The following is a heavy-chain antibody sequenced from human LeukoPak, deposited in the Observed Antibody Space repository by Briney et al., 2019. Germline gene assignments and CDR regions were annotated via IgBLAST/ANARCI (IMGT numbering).Heavy chain of an antibody. J-gene: IGHJ6*02. CDR2: IKQDGSEK. V-gene: IGHV3-7*01. Sequence: PGGSLRLSCAASGFTFSSYWMSWVHQAPGKGLEWVANIKQDGSEKYYVDSVKGRFTISRDNAKNSLYLQMNSLRAEDTAVYYCARASDYVGYYYGMDVWGQGTTVTVSS. CDR1: GFTFSSYW. CDR3: ARASDYVGYYYGMDV. D-gene: IGHD5-12*01.